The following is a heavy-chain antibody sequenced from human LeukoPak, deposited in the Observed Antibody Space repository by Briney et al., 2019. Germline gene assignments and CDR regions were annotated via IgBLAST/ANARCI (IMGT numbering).Heavy chain of an antibody. D-gene: IGHD3-10*01. J-gene: IGHJ2*01. CDR3: AMKYYGSGSHWYFDL. CDR1: GFTFSSYG. V-gene: IGHV3-30*03. CDR2: ISYDGSNK. Sequence: PGGSLRLSCAASGFTFSSYGIHWVRQAPGKGLEWVAVISYDGSNKYYVDSVKGRFTISRDNSKNTLYLQMNSLRAEDTAAYYCAMKYYGSGSHWYFDLWGRGTLVTVSS.